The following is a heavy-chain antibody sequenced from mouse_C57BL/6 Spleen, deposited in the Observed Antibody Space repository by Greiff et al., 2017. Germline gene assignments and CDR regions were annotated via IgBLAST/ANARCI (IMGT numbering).Heavy chain of an antibody. CDR1: GYTFTSYD. CDR2: IYPRDGST. J-gene: IGHJ2*01. Sequence: VQLQQSGPELVKPGASVKLSCKASGYTFTSYDINWVKQRPGQGLEWIGWIYPRDGSTQYNEKFKGKATLTVDTSSSTAYLELHSLTSEDSAVYFCARITTVVAPFDYWGQGTTLTVSS. V-gene: IGHV1-85*01. D-gene: IGHD1-1*01. CDR3: ARITTVVAPFDY.